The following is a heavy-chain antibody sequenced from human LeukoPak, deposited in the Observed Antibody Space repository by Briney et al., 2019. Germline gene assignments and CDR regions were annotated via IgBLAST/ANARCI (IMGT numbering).Heavy chain of an antibody. CDR1: GFTFYDHG. CDR3: AKASSKSVVGGGVDD. J-gene: IGHJ4*02. V-gene: IGHV3-11*01. Sequence: GGSLRLSCAASGFTFYDHGMSWVRQAPGKGLEWLSYISTSSNTIYYAESVKGRFTISRDNAKNTLYLQMNSLRAEDTAVYYCAKASSKSVVGGGVDDWGQGTLVTASS. D-gene: IGHD1-26*01. CDR2: ISTSSNTI.